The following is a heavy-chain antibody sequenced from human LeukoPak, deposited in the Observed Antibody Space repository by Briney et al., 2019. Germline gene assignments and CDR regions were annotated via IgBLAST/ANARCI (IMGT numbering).Heavy chain of an antibody. Sequence: GGSLRLSCAASGFIVSGNHMNWVRLAPGKGLEWVSIVYSVGATYYEDSVKGRFTVSRDDSKNIVFLQMNNLRSEDAAVYFCATERPGSRTLDSWGQGTPVTVSS. J-gene: IGHJ4*02. D-gene: IGHD1-14*01. CDR1: GFIVSGNH. CDR3: ATERPGSRTLDS. CDR2: VYSVGAT. V-gene: IGHV3-66*01.